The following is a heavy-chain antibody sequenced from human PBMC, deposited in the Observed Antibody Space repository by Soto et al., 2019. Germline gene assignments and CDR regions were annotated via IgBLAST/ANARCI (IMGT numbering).Heavy chain of an antibody. CDR3: AMSFIITVGTAA. D-gene: IGHD1-20*01. J-gene: IGHJ4*02. CDR2: ISSSSSTI. Sequence: EVQLVESGGGLVQPGGSLRLSCEASGFTFSNYGINWVRQAPGKGLEWVSHISSSSSTIYYAESVKGRFSISRNNAKNFLYLQMSSLRGEDTAVYCCAMSFIITVGTAAWRQSTQVTVSS. CDR1: GFTFSNYG. V-gene: IGHV3-48*01.